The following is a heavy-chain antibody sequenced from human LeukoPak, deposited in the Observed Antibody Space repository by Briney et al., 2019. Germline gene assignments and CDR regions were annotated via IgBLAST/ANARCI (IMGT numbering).Heavy chain of an antibody. Sequence: ASVKVSCKASGYTFTNYGITWVRQAPGQGLEWMAWISAYDGNTDYAQKFQGRVTMTTDTSTSTAYMELRSLRSDDTAVYYCARGYDFRSGPDYWGQGTLVTVSS. CDR1: GYTFTNYG. D-gene: IGHD3-3*01. V-gene: IGHV1-18*04. J-gene: IGHJ4*02. CDR2: ISAYDGNT. CDR3: ARGYDFRSGPDY.